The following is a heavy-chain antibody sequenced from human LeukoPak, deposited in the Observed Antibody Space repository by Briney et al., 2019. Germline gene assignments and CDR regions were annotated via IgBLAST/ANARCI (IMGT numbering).Heavy chain of an antibody. V-gene: IGHV3-7*03. D-gene: IGHD6-13*01. CDR3: ARVRWAAAARFDY. Sequence: PGGSLRLSCAASGFTFSSYAMSWVRQAPGKGLEWVANIKQDGSEKYYVDSVKGRFTISRDNAKNSLYLQMNSLRAEDTAVYYCARVRWAAAARFDYWGQGTLVTVSS. CDR2: IKQDGSEK. J-gene: IGHJ4*02. CDR1: GFTFSSYA.